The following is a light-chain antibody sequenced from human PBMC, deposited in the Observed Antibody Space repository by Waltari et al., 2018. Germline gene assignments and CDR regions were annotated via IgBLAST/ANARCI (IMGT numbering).Light chain of an antibody. CDR3: QQYYATPPWT. J-gene: IGKJ1*01. V-gene: IGKV4-1*01. CDR1: QSVLYSSNNKNY. CDR2: WAS. Sequence: IVMTQSPDSLAVFLGERATINCKSSQSVLYSSNNKNYLAWYQQKAGQPPTLLIYWASNRASGVPDRFSGSGSGTDFTLTISSLQAEDVAVYYCQQYYATPPWTFGQGTKVEIK.